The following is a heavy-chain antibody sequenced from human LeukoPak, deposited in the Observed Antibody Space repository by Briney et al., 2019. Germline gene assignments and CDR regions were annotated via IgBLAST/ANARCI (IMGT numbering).Heavy chain of an antibody. J-gene: IGHJ5*02. CDR1: GYTFTGYY. CDR2: INPNSGGT. D-gene: IGHD2-15*01. Sequence: ASVKVSCKASGYTFTGYYMHWVRQAPGQGLEWMGWINPNSGGTNYAQKFQGRVTMTRDTSISTAYMELSRLRSDDTAVYYCARDGRIAATGAPWFDPWGPGTLVTVSS. CDR3: ARDGRIAATGAPWFDP. V-gene: IGHV1-2*02.